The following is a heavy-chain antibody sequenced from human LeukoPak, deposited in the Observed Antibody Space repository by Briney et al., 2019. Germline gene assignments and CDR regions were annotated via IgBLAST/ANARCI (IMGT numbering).Heavy chain of an antibody. J-gene: IGHJ3*01. CDR2: ISYDGSNK. CDR3: ARVCRGSSCSS. V-gene: IGHV3-30*04. CDR1: GFTFNSYA. D-gene: IGHD2-15*01. Sequence: PGGSLRLSRAASGFTFNSYAMHWVRQAPGKGLEWVAVISYDGSNKYYADSVKGRFTISRDNSKNTLYLQMNSLRAEDTAVYYCARVCRGSSCSSWGQGTMVTVSS.